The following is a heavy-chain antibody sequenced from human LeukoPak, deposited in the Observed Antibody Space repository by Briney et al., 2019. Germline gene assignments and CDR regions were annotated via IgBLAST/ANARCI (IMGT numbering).Heavy chain of an antibody. J-gene: IGHJ5*02. D-gene: IGHD3-10*01. Sequence: GGSLRLSCAASGFTVSSNYMSWVRQAPGKGLEWVSVIYSGGSTYYADSVKGRFTISRDNSKNTLYLQMNSLRAEDTAIYYCARGPQFSGPGWFDPWGQGTLVTVSS. CDR1: GFTVSSNY. CDR3: ARGPQFSGPGWFDP. V-gene: IGHV3-53*01. CDR2: IYSGGST.